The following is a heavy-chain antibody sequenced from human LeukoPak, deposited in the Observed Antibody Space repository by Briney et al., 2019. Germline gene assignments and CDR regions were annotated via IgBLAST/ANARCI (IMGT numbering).Heavy chain of an antibody. CDR3: ARSGTAVAGAGGAFDI. J-gene: IGHJ3*02. D-gene: IGHD6-19*01. CDR2: ISRSSSYI. V-gene: IGHV3-21*01. Sequence: GGSLRLSCAASGFTFSSYAMSWVRQAPGKGLEWVSSISRSSSYIYYADSVKGRFTISRDNAKNSLYVQMNSLRGEDTAVYYCARSGTAVAGAGGAFDIWGQGTMVTVSS. CDR1: GFTFSSYA.